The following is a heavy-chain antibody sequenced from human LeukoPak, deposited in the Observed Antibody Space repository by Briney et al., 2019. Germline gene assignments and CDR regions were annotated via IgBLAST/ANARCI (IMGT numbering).Heavy chain of an antibody. CDR1: GFTFSTYA. J-gene: IGHJ6*03. CDR2: ISGSDDGT. CDR3: ARSLRVRGVPDYMDV. Sequence: PGGSLRLSCAASGFTFSTYAMSWVRQIPGKGLEWVSAISGSDDGTYYADTVKGRFTISRDNSKNTLYLQMNSLRAEDTAVYYCARSLRVRGVPDYMDVWGKGTTVIISS. D-gene: IGHD3-10*01. V-gene: IGHV3-23*01.